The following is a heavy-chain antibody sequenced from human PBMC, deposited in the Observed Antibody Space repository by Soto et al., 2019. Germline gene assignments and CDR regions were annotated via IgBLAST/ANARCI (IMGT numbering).Heavy chain of an antibody. CDR2: ANPSSGNT. J-gene: IGHJ4*02. D-gene: IGHD2-2*02. CDR3: ARSPACGTCYTDLDL. V-gene: IGHV1-8*01. Sequence: QVRLVQSGAEVKEPGASVKVSCRASGYTFGTYDINWVRQAAGQGLEWLGLANPSSGNTGYAQKFRGRVTMTRDTSINTAYMELSSVTSDDTAVYFCARSPACGTCYTDLDLWGQGTLVTVSS. CDR1: GYTFGTYD.